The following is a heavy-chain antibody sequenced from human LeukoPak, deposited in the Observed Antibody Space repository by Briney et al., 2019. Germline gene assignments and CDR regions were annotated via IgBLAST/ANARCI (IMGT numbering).Heavy chain of an antibody. V-gene: IGHV1-69*13. Sequence: SVKVSCKASGGTFSSYAISWVRQAPGQGLEWMGGIIPIFGTANYAQKFQGRVTITADESTSTAYMELSSLRSEDTAVYYCARDHYTVTTTGGWFDPWGQGTLVTVSS. J-gene: IGHJ5*02. D-gene: IGHD4-17*01. CDR2: IIPIFGTA. CDR3: ARDHYTVTTTGGWFDP. CDR1: GGTFSSYA.